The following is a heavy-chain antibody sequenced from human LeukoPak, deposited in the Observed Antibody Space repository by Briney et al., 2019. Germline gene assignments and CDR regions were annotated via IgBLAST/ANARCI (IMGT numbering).Heavy chain of an antibody. CDR1: GFTFSSYG. CDR2: IWYDGSNK. Sequence: PGGSLRLSCAASGFTFSSYGTHWVRQAPGKGLEWVAVIWYDGSNKYYAGSVKGRFTISRDNSKNTLYLQMNSLRAEDTAVYYCARDMGTMIVVVNQFDYWGQGTLGTVSS. CDR3: ARDMGTMIVVVNQFDY. J-gene: IGHJ4*02. V-gene: IGHV3-33*01. D-gene: IGHD3-22*01.